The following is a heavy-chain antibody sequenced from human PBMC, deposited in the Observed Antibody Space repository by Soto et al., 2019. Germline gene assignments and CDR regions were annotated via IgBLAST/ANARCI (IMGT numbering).Heavy chain of an antibody. CDR2: ISGRGTES. D-gene: IGHD1-7*01. CDR3: AKAGGTPTTDFDC. Sequence: GESLKISCAASGFTFRGYAMSWVRQAPGKGLEWVSAISGRGTESFYADSVKGRFTISRDNSKNTLYLQLDSLRAEDTAIFYCAKAGGTPTTDFDCWGQGTLVTVSS. CDR1: GFTFRGYA. J-gene: IGHJ4*02. V-gene: IGHV3-23*01.